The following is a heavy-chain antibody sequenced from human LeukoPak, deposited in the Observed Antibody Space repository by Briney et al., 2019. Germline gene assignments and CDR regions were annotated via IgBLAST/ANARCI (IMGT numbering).Heavy chain of an antibody. J-gene: IGHJ4*02. CDR2: ISSDGSGT. CDR1: GFTFSGYW. CDR3: ARDRLDGHSDY. V-gene: IGHV3-74*01. Sequence: GGSLRLSCAASGFTFSGYWMHWVRQAPGKGLVWVTRISSDGSGTTYADPVKGRFTISRDNAENTLYLQMNSLRAEDTAMYYCARDRLDGHSDYWGQGTLVTVSS. D-gene: IGHD5-24*01.